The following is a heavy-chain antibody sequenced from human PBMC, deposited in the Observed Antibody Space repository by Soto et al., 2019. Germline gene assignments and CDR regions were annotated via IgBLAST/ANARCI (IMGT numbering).Heavy chain of an antibody. V-gene: IGHV3-21*01. CDR1: GFAFRSYK. J-gene: IGHJ4*02. CDR2: IGSGSSNI. CDR3: ASATVVAATFDF. Sequence: VQLVESGGGLVKPGWSLTLSCAASGFAFRSYKMKWVRQAPGKGLEGVASIGSGSSNIYYADTVNGLFTISRDHAKNSLFMQMDILRDEDSAVYYCASATVVAATFDFWGQGTLVTVSS. D-gene: IGHD2-15*01.